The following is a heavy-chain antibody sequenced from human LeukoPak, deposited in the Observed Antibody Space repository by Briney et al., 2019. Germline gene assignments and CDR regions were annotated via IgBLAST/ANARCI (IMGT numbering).Heavy chain of an antibody. J-gene: IGHJ5*02. Sequence: SQTLSLTCAISGDSVSSNSAAWNWIRQSPSRGLEWLGRTYYRSKWYNDYAVSVKSRITINPDTSKNQFSLQLNSVTPEDTAVYYCARAPYYYDSSGYTNWFDPWGQGTLVTVSS. CDR3: ARAPYYYDSSGYTNWFDP. D-gene: IGHD3-22*01. CDR1: GDSVSSNSAA. CDR2: TYYRSKWYN. V-gene: IGHV6-1*01.